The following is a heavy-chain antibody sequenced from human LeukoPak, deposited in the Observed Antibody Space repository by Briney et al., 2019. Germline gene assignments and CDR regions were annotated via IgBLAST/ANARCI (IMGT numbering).Heavy chain of an antibody. J-gene: IGHJ4*02. CDR2: IYYSGST. D-gene: IGHD3-16*02. V-gene: IGHV4-59*08. CDR1: GGSTSSYY. CDR3: ARRRYDYVWGSYRYNYFDY. Sequence: SETLSLTCTVSGGSTSSYYWSWIRQPPGKGLEWIGYIYYSGSTNYNPSPKSRVTISVDTSKNQFSLKLSSVTAADTAVYYCARRRYDYVWGSYRYNYFDYWGQETLVTVSS.